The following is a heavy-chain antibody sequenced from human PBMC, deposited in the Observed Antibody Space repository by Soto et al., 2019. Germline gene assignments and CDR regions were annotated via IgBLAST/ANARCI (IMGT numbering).Heavy chain of an antibody. J-gene: IGHJ4*02. CDR3: AREGGAVTPRYFDY. Sequence: ASVKVSCKASGYTFTSYAIHWVRQAPGQSLEWMGWINAGNGNTKSSEKFQGRVTMTTDTSTSTAYLELRSLTSEDTAVYYCAREGGAVTPRYFDYWGQGTLVTVSS. CDR1: GYTFTSYA. D-gene: IGHD3-3*01. V-gene: IGHV1-3*01. CDR2: INAGNGNT.